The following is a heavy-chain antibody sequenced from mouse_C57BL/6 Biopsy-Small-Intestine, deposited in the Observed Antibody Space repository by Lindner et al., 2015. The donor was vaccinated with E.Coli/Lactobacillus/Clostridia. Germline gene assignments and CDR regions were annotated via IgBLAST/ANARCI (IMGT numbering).Heavy chain of an antibody. J-gene: IGHJ3*01. D-gene: IGHD2-5*01. CDR2: INPYNDGT. CDR3: ARCAYYSNYLFAY. CDR1: GYTFTNYV. V-gene: IGHV1-14*01. Sequence: VQLQESGPELVKPGASVKMSCKASGYTFTNYVMHWVKQKPGQGLEWIGYINPYNDGTKYNEKFKGKATLTSDKSSSTAYMELSSLTSEDSAVYYCARCAYYSNYLFAYWGQGTLVTVSA.